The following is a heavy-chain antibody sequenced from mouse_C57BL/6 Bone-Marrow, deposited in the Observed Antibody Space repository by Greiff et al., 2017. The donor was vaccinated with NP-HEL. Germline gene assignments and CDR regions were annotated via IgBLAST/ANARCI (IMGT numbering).Heavy chain of an antibody. D-gene: IGHD2-3*01. V-gene: IGHV1-22*01. J-gene: IGHJ4*01. Sequence: EVQLQQSGPELVKPGASVKMSCKASGYTFTDYNMPWVKQSHGKSLEWIGYINPNNGGTSYNQKFKGKATLTVNKSSSTAYMELRSLTSEDSAVYYCADGYYVRAMDYWGQGTSVTVSS. CDR1: GYTFTDYN. CDR2: INPNNGGT. CDR3: ADGYYVRAMDY.